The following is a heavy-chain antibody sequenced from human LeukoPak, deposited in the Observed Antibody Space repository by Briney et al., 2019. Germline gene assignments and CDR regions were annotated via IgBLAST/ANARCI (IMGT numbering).Heavy chain of an antibody. D-gene: IGHD6-13*01. CDR3: ATIAVPGTWYFDL. CDR1: GFTFSDYY. J-gene: IGHJ2*01. Sequence: PGGSLRLSCAASGFTFSDYYMSWIRQAPGKGLEWVSYISSGGGTIDYADSVKGRFTISRDNAKNSLYLQMNSLRAEDTAVYYCATIAVPGTWYFDLWGRGTLVTVSS. CDR2: ISSGGGTI. V-gene: IGHV3-11*04.